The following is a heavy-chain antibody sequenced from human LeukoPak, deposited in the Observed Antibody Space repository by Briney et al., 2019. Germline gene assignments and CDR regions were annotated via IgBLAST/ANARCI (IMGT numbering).Heavy chain of an antibody. CDR3: ARANFLYCSSTTCLFDY. V-gene: IGHV1-2*02. J-gene: IGHJ4*02. CDR1: GYTFTDY. Sequence: ASVKVSCKASGYTFTDYMHWVRRAPGQGFEWMGWINPNDGDTNYAQKFQGRVTMTRDTSISTAHMEVSRLRSDDTAVYYCARANFLYCSSTTCLFDYWGQGTLVTVSS. CDR2: INPNDGDT. D-gene: IGHD2-2*01.